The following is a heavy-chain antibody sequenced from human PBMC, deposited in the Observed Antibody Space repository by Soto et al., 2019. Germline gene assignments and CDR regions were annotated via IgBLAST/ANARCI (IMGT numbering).Heavy chain of an antibody. V-gene: IGHV3-23*01. Sequence: EVQLLESGGGLVQPGGSLRLSCAASGFTFSSYAMRWVRQAPGKGLEWVSAISGSGDSTYYADSVKGRFTTSRDNSKNTLYLQMISLRAEDTAVYYCAIWGSGSYYDYWGQGTLVTVSS. D-gene: IGHD1-26*01. CDR1: GFTFSSYA. CDR3: AIWGSGSYYDY. J-gene: IGHJ4*02. CDR2: ISGSGDST.